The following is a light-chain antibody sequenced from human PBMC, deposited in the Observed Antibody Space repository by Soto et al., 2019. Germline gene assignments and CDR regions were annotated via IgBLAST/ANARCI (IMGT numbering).Light chain of an antibody. CDR1: QSVSPW. CDR3: QQYNTWSAWT. CDR2: KAS. J-gene: IGKJ1*01. Sequence: DIQLTQSPSTLSASVGDRVTITCRATQSVSPWLAWYQQKPGKAPKLLIYKASGLQSGVSSRFSGSGSGTEFILTITSLQPDDFATYYCQQYNTWSAWTFGQGTKVEIK. V-gene: IGKV1-5*03.